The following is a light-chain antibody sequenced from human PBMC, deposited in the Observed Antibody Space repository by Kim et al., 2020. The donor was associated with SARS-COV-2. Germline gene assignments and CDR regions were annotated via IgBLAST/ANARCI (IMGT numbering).Light chain of an antibody. CDR1: QGISSF. J-gene: IGKJ2*01. V-gene: IGKV1-17*03. CDR2: DAS. CDR3: RQHKTFPYT. Sequence: DIQMTQSPSAMSASLGDRVTITCRASQGISSFLAWFQQKPGKVPKRLIYDASTLQSGVPSRFSGSGSGTEFTLTISSLQPEDFATYFCRQHKTFPYTFGQGTKLEI.